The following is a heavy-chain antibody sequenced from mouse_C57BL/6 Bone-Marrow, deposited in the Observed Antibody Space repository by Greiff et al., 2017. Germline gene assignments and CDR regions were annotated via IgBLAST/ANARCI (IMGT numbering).Heavy chain of an antibody. CDR3: AREMVSAYYFDY. V-gene: IGHV1-69*01. CDR1: GYTFTSYW. J-gene: IGHJ2*01. D-gene: IGHD2-3*01. CDR2: IDPSDSYP. Sequence: QVQLQQPGAELVMPGASVKLSCKASGYTFTSYWMPWVKQRPGKGLEWIGEIDPSDSYPNYNQKFKGKSTLTVDKSSSTAYMNLSSLTSEDSAVYCCAREMVSAYYFDYWGQGTTLTVSS.